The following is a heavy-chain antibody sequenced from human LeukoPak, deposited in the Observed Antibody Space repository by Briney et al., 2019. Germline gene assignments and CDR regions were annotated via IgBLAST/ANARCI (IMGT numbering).Heavy chain of an antibody. D-gene: IGHD5-12*01. J-gene: IGHJ4*02. CDR3: AREYVDIVPMGSFDY. Sequence: GGSLRLSCAASGFTFSSYNMNWVRQAPGKGPEWVSSITSSSSYIYYADSVKGRFTISRDNAKNSLYLQMNSLRVEDTAVYYCAREYVDIVPMGSFDYWGQGTLVTVSS. CDR2: ITSSSSYI. CDR1: GFTFSSYN. V-gene: IGHV3-21*06.